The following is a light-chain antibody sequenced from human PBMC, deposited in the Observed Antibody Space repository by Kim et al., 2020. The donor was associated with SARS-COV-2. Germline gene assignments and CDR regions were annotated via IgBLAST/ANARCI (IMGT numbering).Light chain of an antibody. CDR3: AAWDVSLNGQAV. J-gene: IGLJ1*01. V-gene: IGLV1-44*01. CDR1: NSNIGSHT. Sequence: QSVLTQPPSASGTPGQRVTISSSGSNSNIGSHTVNWYQQLPGAAPRLLISNNNQRPSGVPDRFSGSKSGTSASLAISGLQSEDEADYYCAAWDVSLNGQAVFGTGAKVTVL. CDR2: NNN.